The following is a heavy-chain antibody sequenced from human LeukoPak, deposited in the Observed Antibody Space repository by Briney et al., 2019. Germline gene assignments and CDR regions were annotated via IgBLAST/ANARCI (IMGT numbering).Heavy chain of an antibody. D-gene: IGHD3-10*01. CDR3: ARATTYYGLGSYYPFDLDY. V-gene: IGHV3-11*04. CDR2: ISSSGSTI. CDR1: GFTFSDYY. Sequence: GGSLRLSCAASGFTFSDYYMSWIRQAPGKGLEWVSYISSSGSTIYYADSVKGRFTISRDNAKNSLYLQMNSLRAEDTAVYYCARATTYYGLGSYYPFDLDYWGQGTLVTVSS. J-gene: IGHJ4*02.